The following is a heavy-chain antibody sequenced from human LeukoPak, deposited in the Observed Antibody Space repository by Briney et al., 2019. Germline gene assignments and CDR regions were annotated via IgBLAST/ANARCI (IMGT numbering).Heavy chain of an antibody. CDR1: GGSFSGYY. Sequence: SETLSLTCAVYGGSFSGYYWSWIRQPQGKGLEWIGEINHSGSTNYNPSLKSRVTISVDTSKNQFSLKLSSVTAADTAVYYCARGRKPYYYDSSGYYGPFFDYWGQGTLVTVSS. D-gene: IGHD3-22*01. CDR3: ARGRKPYYYDSSGYYGPFFDY. V-gene: IGHV4-34*01. CDR2: INHSGST. J-gene: IGHJ4*02.